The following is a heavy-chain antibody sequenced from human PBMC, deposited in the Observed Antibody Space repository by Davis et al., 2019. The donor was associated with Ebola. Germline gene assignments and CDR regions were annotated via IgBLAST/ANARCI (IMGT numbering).Heavy chain of an antibody. J-gene: IGHJ4*02. Sequence: PGGSLRLSCAASGFTFPNAWMIWVRQAPGKGLEWVGRIKGKADGVTRVYAAPVKGRFTISRDDSKNILLLEMNSLKTEDTAVYYCTTDASSWSGSFEDWGQGTLVTVSS. CDR3: TTDASSWSGSFED. V-gene: IGHV3-15*01. D-gene: IGHD1-26*01. CDR2: IKGKADGVTR. CDR1: GFTFPNAW.